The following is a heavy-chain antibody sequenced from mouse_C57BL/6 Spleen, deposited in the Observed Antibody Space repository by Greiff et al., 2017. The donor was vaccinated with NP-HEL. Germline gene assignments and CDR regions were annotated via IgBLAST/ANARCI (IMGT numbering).Heavy chain of an antibody. CDR2: IYPGDGDT. Sequence: QVQLQQSGPELVKPGASVKISCKASGYAFSSSWMNWVKQRPGKGLEWIGRIYPGDGDTNYNGKFKGKATLTADKSSSTAYMQLSSLTSEDSAVYFCARVDGGSFAYWGQGTLVTVSA. CDR1: GYAFSSSW. J-gene: IGHJ3*01. V-gene: IGHV1-82*01. CDR3: ARVDGGSFAY. D-gene: IGHD2-3*01.